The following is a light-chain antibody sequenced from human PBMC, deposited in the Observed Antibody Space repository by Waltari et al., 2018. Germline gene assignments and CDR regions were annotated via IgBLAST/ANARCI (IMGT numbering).Light chain of an antibody. CDR3: QQYYSSPLT. CDR2: RAS. CDR1: QTVLYNSNNANY. V-gene: IGKV4-1*01. Sequence: DIVMTQSPDSLAVSLGERATINCKSSQTVLYNSNNANYLAWYQQKPGQSPKLLIHRASTRESGVPDRFSGSGSGTDFTLTISSLQAEDVAVYYCQQYYSSPLTFGGGTKVEIK. J-gene: IGKJ4*01.